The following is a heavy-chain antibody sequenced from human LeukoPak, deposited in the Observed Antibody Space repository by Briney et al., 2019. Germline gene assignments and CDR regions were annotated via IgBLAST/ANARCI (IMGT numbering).Heavy chain of an antibody. CDR1: GFTFSGYA. CDR3: ARFYDILTGYIDY. CDR2: ISGGGGTTYYA. V-gene: IGHV3-23*01. D-gene: IGHD3-9*01. J-gene: IGHJ4*02. Sequence: GGSLRLSCAASGFTFSGYAMSWVRQSPGKGLEWVSVISGGGGTTYYAYYADSVKGRFTISRDNSKNTLYLLMNSLRAEDTAVYYCARFYDILTGYIDYWGQGTLVTVSS.